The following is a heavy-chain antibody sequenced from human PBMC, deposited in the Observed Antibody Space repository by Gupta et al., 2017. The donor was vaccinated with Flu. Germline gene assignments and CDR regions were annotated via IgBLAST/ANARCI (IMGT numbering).Heavy chain of an antibody. CDR2: IRSKAYGGTT. Sequence: EVQLVESGGGLVQPGRSLRLSCTASGFTFGDYAMSWVRQAPGKGLEWVGFIRSKAYGGTTEYAASVKGRFTISRDDSKSIAYLQMNSLKTEDTAVYYCTRVVVGYFDYWGQGTLVTVSS. J-gene: IGHJ4*02. CDR1: GFTFGDYA. D-gene: IGHD2-15*01. CDR3: TRVVVGYFDY. V-gene: IGHV3-49*04.